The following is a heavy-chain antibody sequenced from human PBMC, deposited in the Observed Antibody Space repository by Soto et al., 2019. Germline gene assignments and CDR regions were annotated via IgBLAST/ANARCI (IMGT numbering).Heavy chain of an antibody. Sequence: SEPLCLTCTVSGNSISTGAYYWSWLRQHPVKGLEWIGHIFYSGNTHYSPSLESRVTISVDTSKNQFSIKLTSVTVADTAVYYCAREGRSAAPQAGFDLWGQGTLVTVSS. CDR2: IFYSGNT. J-gene: IGHJ4*02. CDR1: GNSISTGAYY. CDR3: AREGRSAAPQAGFDL. V-gene: IGHV4-31*03. D-gene: IGHD3-10*01.